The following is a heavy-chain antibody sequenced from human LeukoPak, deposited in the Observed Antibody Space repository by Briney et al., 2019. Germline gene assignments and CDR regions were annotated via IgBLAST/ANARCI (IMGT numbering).Heavy chain of an antibody. Sequence: GGSLRLSCAASGLTFSSCYMSWVRQAPGKGLEWVSIIYNDGSTYYADSMKGRFTISRDDSKNTLYLQVNSLRAEDTAMYYCARNILFAFDIWGQGTMVTVSS. V-gene: IGHV3-53*01. CDR1: GLTFSSCY. J-gene: IGHJ3*02. CDR2: IYNDGST. CDR3: ARNILFAFDI.